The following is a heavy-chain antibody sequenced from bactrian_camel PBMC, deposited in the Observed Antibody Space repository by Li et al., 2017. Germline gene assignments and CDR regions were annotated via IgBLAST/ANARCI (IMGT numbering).Heavy chain of an antibody. D-gene: IGHD2*01. Sequence: QLVESGGGEVQAGGSLRLSCTVSGYTEYSRYCMGWFRQGAGKEREGLAVINGDGTTGYTTSTEGRFTISRDNAKNTLYLQMNSLKPEDTAMFYCALLPREVFPGPCRPEPNEYRYWGQGTQVTVS. CDR1: GYTEYSRYC. CDR2: INGDGTT. J-gene: IGHJ4*01. CDR3: ALLPREVFPGPCRPEPNEYRY. V-gene: IGHV3S56*01.